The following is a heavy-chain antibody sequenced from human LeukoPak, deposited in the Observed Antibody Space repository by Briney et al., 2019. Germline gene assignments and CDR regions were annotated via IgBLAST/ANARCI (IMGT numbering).Heavy chain of an antibody. Sequence: GGSLRLSCTASQFTFSSYWMNWVRQAPGKGLEWVANINQDGREKNYVDSVKGRFTISRDNANDSLYLQMNSLRAGDTAVYYCARYASPLEGMDVWGQGTTVTVSS. J-gene: IGHJ6*02. CDR3: ARYASPLEGMDV. CDR1: QFTFSSYW. CDR2: INQDGREK. V-gene: IGHV3-7*04.